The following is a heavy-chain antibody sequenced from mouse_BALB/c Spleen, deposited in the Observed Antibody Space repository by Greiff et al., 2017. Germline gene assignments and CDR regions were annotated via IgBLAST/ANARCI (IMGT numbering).Heavy chain of an antibody. CDR3: ARSPHFTDWYFDV. CDR2: ISSGSSTI. J-gene: IGHJ1*01. CDR1: GFTFSSFG. Sequence: EVKLMESGGGLVQPGGSRKLSCAASGFTFSSFGMHWVRQAPEKGLEWVAYISSGSSTIYYADTVKGRFTISRDNPKNTLFLQMPSLRSEDTAMYYCARSPHFTDWYFDVWGAGTTVTVSS. V-gene: IGHV5-17*02.